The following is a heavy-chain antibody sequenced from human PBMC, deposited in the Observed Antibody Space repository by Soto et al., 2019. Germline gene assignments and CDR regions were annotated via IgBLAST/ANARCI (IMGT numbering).Heavy chain of an antibody. Sequence: SVKVSCKASGGTFSSYAISWVRQAPGQGLEWMGGIIPIFGTANYAQKFQGRVTITADESTSTAYMELSSLRSEYTAVYYCARDRLPFLSTSPARPKYYFDYWGQGTLVTVSS. CDR2: IIPIFGTA. CDR1: GGTFSSYA. D-gene: IGHD3-3*01. CDR3: ARDRLPFLSTSPARPKYYFDY. J-gene: IGHJ4*02. V-gene: IGHV1-69*13.